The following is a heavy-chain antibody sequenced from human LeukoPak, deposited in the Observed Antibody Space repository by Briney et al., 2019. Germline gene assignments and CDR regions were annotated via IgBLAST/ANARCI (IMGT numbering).Heavy chain of an antibody. J-gene: IGHJ4*02. D-gene: IGHD1-26*01. CDR2: IYGGGNT. CDR3: ATDSGGYQEGW. V-gene: IGHV3-53*01. CDR1: GFTVSSNY. Sequence: GGSLRLSCAASGFTVSSNYMSWVRQAPGKGLEWVSVIYGGGNTYYADSVKGRFTISRDTSKNTLYLQMNSLRAEDTAVYYCATDSGGYQEGWWGQGTLVTVSS.